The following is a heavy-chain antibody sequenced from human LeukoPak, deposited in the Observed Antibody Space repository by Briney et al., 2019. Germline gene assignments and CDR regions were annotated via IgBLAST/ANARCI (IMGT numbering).Heavy chain of an antibody. CDR3: ARLGGYYYYYGMDV. J-gene: IGHJ6*02. D-gene: IGHD2-15*01. CDR1: GYTCTSYD. V-gene: IGHV1-8*01. CDR2: MNPNSGNT. Sequence: ASVKVSCKTSGYTCTSYDINWVRQATGQGLEWMGWMNPNSGNTGYAQKFQGRVTMTRNTSINTAYMELSSLRSEDTAVYYCARLGGYYYYYGMDVWGQGTTVTVSS.